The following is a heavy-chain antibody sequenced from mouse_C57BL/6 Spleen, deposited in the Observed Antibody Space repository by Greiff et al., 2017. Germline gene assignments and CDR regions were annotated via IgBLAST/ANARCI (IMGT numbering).Heavy chain of an antibody. CDR2: ISDGGSYT. CDR1: GFTFSSYA. J-gene: IGHJ2*01. Sequence: EVQLVESGGGLVKPGGSLKLSCAASGFTFSSYAMSWVRQTPEKRLEWVATISDGGSYTYYPDNVKGRFTISRDNAKNNLYLQMSHLKSEDTAMYYCARFTTVVATGYFDYWGQGTTLTVAS. D-gene: IGHD1-1*01. V-gene: IGHV5-4*01. CDR3: ARFTTVVATGYFDY.